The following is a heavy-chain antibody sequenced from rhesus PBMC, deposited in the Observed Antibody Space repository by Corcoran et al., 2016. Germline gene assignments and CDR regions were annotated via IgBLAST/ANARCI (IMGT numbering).Heavy chain of an antibody. Sequence: EVQLVESGGGLAKPGGSLRLSCVGSGFTSNDYWMCWVRQAPGEGLELISSINNGGSSTYYADSVKGRFTISRENAKNTLYLQMDNLRPEDTAVYYCARDDGDSWGQGVLVTVSS. CDR2: INNGGSST. J-gene: IGHJ4*01. V-gene: IGHV3-28*02. CDR1: GFTSNDYW. D-gene: IGHD5-24*01. CDR3: ARDDGDS.